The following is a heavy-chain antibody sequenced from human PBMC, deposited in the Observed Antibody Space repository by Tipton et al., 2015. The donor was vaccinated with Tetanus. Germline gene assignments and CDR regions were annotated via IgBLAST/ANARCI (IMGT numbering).Heavy chain of an antibody. CDR2: ISHSGSTI. V-gene: IGHV3-11*01. CDR1: GFTFSDYY. J-gene: IGHJ3*02. D-gene: IGHD3-10*01. Sequence: SLRLSCAASGFTFSDYYMSWIRQAPGKGLEWISYISHSGSTIFYSNSVKGRFTISRDNTNNAVFLQMTGLRADDTAVYYCARDSDGSGNYDDRRGAFDIWGQGTVVTVSS. CDR3: ARDSDGSGNYDDRRGAFDI.